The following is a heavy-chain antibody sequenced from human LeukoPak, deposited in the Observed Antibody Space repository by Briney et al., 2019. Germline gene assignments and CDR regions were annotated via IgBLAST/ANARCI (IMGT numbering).Heavy chain of an antibody. D-gene: IGHD6-19*01. J-gene: IGHJ3*02. V-gene: IGHV1-18*01. CDR1: GYTFTTYG. CDR2: ISAYNGNT. CDR3: AREGYTSGFPFDI. Sequence: ASVKVSCKASGYTFTTYGISWVRQAPGQRLEWMGWISAYNGNTNYAQQFQDRVTMSTDTSTSTAYMELRSLRSDDTAVYYCAREGYTSGFPFDIWGQGTMVTVSS.